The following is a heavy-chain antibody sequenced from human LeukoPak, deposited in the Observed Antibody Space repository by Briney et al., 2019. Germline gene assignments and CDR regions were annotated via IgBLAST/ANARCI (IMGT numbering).Heavy chain of an antibody. V-gene: IGHV3-15*01. CDR2: IKSKTDGCTT. CDR1: GFTFGNAW. Sequence: GGSLRLSCAASGFTFGNAWMSWVRQAPGKGLEWVGRIKSKTDGCTTDYAAPVKDRFTIARDDSKNTLYLQMNSLKTEDTAVYYCTTDLDRYCSGGSCYSGVYWGQGTLVTVSS. D-gene: IGHD2-15*01. J-gene: IGHJ4*02. CDR3: TTDLDRYCSGGSCYSGVY.